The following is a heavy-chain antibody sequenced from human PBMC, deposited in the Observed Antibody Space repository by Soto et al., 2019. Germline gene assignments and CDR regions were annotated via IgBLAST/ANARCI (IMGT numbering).Heavy chain of an antibody. CDR2: IGTAGDT. CDR3: AREGWGSSSAGGMDV. Sequence: EVQLVESGGGLVQPGGSLRLSCAASGFTFSSYDMHWVRQATGKGLEWVSAIGTAGDTYYPGSVKGRFPISRENAKNSLYLQMNRLRAGDTAVYYCAREGWGSSSAGGMDVWGQGTTVTVSS. J-gene: IGHJ6*02. V-gene: IGHV3-13*01. D-gene: IGHD6-13*01. CDR1: GFTFSSYD.